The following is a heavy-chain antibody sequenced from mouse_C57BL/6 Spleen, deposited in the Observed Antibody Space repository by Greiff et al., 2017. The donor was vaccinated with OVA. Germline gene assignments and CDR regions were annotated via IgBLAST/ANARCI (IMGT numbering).Heavy chain of an antibody. CDR2: IRNKANGYTT. V-gene: IGHV7-3*01. Sequence: EVMLVESGGGLVQPGGSLSLSCAASGFTFTDYYMSWVRQPPGKALEWLGFIRNKANGYTTEYSASVKGRFTISRDNSQSILYLQMNALRAEDSATYYCAIEDYDYDYWYVDVWGTGTTVTVSS. D-gene: IGHD2-4*01. CDR1: GFTFTDYY. CDR3: AIEDYDYDYWYVDV. J-gene: IGHJ1*03.